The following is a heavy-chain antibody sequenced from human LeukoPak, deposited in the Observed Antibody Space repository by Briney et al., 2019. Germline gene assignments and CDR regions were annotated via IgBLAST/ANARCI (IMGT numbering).Heavy chain of an antibody. J-gene: IGHJ5*02. D-gene: IGHD3-10*01. CDR1: GFSFSVYE. Sequence: GGSLRLSCAASGFSFSVYEMHWVRQAPGKGLEWISDISSSGTTTYYADSVKGRFTISRDNAKNTLYLQMNSLRAEDTAVYYCARVVRIGWFDPWGQGTLVTVSS. V-gene: IGHV3-48*03. CDR3: ARVVRIGWFDP. CDR2: ISSSGTTT.